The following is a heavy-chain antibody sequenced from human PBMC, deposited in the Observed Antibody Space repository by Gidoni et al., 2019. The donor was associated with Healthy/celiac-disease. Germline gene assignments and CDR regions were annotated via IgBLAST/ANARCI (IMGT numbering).Heavy chain of an antibody. CDR2: ISGSGGST. V-gene: IGHV3-23*01. CDR1: GFTFSSYA. CDR3: AKDRSIPWGIAVAY. D-gene: IGHD6-19*01. J-gene: IGHJ4*02. Sequence: EVQLLESGGGLVQPGVSLSLSCAASGFTFSSYAMSWVRQAPGKGLGWVSAISGSGGSTYYADAVQGGFTISRDNSKNTLYLQMNSLRAEDTAVYYCAKDRSIPWGIAVAYWGQGTLVTVSS.